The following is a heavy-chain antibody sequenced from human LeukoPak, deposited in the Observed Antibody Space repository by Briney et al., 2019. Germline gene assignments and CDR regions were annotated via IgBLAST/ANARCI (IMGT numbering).Heavy chain of an antibody. CDR1: GFTFSSYG. J-gene: IGHJ4*02. CDR3: ARGGSSGATYFDY. CDR2: IWYDGSNK. D-gene: IGHD6-19*01. V-gene: IGHV3-33*08. Sequence: HPGGSLRLSCAASGFTFSSYGMHWVRQAPGKGLEWVAVIWYDGSNKYYADSVKGRFTISRDNSKNTLYLQMNSLRAEDTAVYYCARGGSSGATYFDYWGQGTLVTVSS.